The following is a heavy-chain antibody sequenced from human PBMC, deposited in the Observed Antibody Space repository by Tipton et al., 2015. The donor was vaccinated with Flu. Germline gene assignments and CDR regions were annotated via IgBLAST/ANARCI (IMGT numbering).Heavy chain of an antibody. CDR3: ARVGDLWSGTNYGLYV. D-gene: IGHD3-3*01. V-gene: IGHV4-4*07. CDR1: GGSISSYY. Sequence: TLSLTCTVSGGSISSYYWSWIRQPAGKGLEWIGRFYTSGSTNYNASLKSRVTMSVDTSKNQFSLKLSSVTAADTAVYYCARVGDLWSGTNYGLYVWGQGTTVTVSS. J-gene: IGHJ6*02. CDR2: FYTSGST.